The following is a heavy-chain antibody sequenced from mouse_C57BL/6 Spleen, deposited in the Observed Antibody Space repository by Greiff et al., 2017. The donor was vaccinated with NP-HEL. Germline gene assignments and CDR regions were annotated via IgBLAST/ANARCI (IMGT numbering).Heavy chain of an antibody. Sequence: EVHLVESGPELVKPGASVKIPCKASGYTFTDYNMDWVKQSHGKSLEWIGDINPNNGGTIYNQKFKGKATLTVDKSSSTAYMELRSLTSEDTAVYYCARLGLRAMDYWGQGTSVTVSS. J-gene: IGHJ4*01. CDR2: INPNNGGT. D-gene: IGHD2-4*01. V-gene: IGHV1-18*01. CDR3: ARLGLRAMDY. CDR1: GYTFTDYN.